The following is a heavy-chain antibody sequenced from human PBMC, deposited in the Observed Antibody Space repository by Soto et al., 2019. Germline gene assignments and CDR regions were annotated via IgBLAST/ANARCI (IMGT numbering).Heavy chain of an antibody. J-gene: IGHJ6*02. D-gene: IGHD3-10*01. Sequence: NPSETLSLTCTVSGGSVSSGSYYWSWIRQPPGKGLEWIGYIYYSGSTNYNPSLKSRVTISVDTSKNQFSLKLSSVTAADTAVYYCARAGPSGSYSFYYYYGMDVWGQGTTVTVSS. CDR1: GGSVSSGSYY. CDR2: IYYSGST. V-gene: IGHV4-61*01. CDR3: ARAGPSGSYSFYYYYGMDV.